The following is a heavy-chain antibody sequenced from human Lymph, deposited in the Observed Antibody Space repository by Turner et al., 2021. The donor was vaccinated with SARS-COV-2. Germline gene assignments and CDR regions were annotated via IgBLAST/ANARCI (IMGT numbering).Heavy chain of an antibody. CDR2: IKQDGSEK. D-gene: IGHD1-26*01. CDR1: GFTCSYYW. V-gene: IGHV3-7*01. J-gene: IGHJ4*02. CDR3: ARMGSSSWYFDY. Sequence: EVQLVESGGGLVQPGGYLRRPCAASGFTCSYYWMSWVRQAPGKGLEWVANIKQDGSEKYYVDSVKGRFTISRDNAKNSLFLQMNSLRAEDTAVYYCARMGSSSWYFDYWGQGTLVTVSS.